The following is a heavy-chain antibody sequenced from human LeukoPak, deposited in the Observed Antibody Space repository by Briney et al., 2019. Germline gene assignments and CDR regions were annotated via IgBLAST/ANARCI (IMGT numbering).Heavy chain of an antibody. Sequence: ASVSVSCKASGYTFTSYDINGVRQAPGQGAEWRGWMNGNTGNTDYAQKFQGRVTMTRDTSISTAYMELSSLSSDDTAIYYCARGNSYGSPYGMDVWGQGTTVTVSS. CDR3: ARGNSYGSPYGMDV. V-gene: IGHV1-8*01. D-gene: IGHD5-18*01. J-gene: IGHJ6*02. CDR1: GYTFTSYD. CDR2: MNGNTGNT.